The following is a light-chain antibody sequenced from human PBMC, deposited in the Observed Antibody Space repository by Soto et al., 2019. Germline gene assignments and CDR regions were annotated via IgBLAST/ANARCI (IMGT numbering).Light chain of an antibody. CDR1: TNDVGGYNY. V-gene: IGLV2-14*01. CDR3: NSYTSSTSLPYV. CDR2: EVT. J-gene: IGLJ1*01. Sequence: QSALTQPASVSGSPGQSITISCTGTTNDVGGYNYVSWYQQHPGKAPKLLIFEVTSRPSGVSHRFSGSQSGNTASLTISALQAEDEADYFCNSYTSSTSLPYVFGTGTKLTVL.